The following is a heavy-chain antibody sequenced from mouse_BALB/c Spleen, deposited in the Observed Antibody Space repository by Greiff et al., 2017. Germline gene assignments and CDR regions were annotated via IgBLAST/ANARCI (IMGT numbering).Heavy chain of an antibody. Sequence: QVQLQQSGAELVKPGASVKLSCKASGYTFTSYYMYWVKQRPGQGLEWIGEINPSNGGTNFNEKFKSKATLTVDKSSSTAYMQLSSLTSEDSAVYYCTPLLSTLGAWFAYWGQGTLVTVSA. CDR2: INPSNGGT. CDR1: GYTFTSYY. J-gene: IGHJ3*01. CDR3: TPLLSTLGAWFAY. D-gene: IGHD2-10*01. V-gene: IGHV1S81*02.